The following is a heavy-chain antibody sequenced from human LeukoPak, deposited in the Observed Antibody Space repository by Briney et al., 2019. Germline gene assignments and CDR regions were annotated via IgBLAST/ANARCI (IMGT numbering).Heavy chain of an antibody. D-gene: IGHD3-22*01. V-gene: IGHV3-9*01. J-gene: IGHJ4*02. CDR3: VRVDSRGYLPGSNYYFDC. CDR1: GFTFDNFA. Sequence: GGSLRLSCAASGFTFDNFAMHWVRQAPGKGLEWVSGITWNSRVKTYTPSVKGRFTISRDNAKNSLDLQMDSLRAEDTAVYYCVRVDSRGYLPGSNYYFDCWGQGALVTVSS. CDR2: ITWNSRVK.